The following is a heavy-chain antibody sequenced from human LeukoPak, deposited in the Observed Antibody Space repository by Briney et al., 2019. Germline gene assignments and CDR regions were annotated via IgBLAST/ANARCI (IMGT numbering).Heavy chain of an antibody. CDR2: ITSSSSYA. Sequence: GGSLRLSCEASGFTFSTYNMNWVRQAPGKRLEWVGAITSSSSYAFYADLVKGRLTISKHTDKSSLYLQMNNLRAEDTAVYYCARDPYSGHDGNDYYYYMGVWGKGTTVTISS. J-gene: IGHJ6*03. V-gene: IGHV3-21*01. CDR1: GFTFSTYN. CDR3: ARDPYSGHDGNDYYYYMGV. D-gene: IGHD5-12*01.